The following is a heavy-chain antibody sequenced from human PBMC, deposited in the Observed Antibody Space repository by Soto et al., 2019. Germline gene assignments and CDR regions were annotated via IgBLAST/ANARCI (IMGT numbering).Heavy chain of an antibody. Sequence: ASVKVSCKASVFSVDTTYCIHWVRRAPGQGLEWMGSINPNSGDTNYAQNFQGRVTMTRDTSISTAYMEVSSLTSDDTAVYYCGSPRSGPSPDVGHWDHGTVVTVSS. CDR1: VFSVDTTYC. J-gene: IGHJ4*01. V-gene: IGHV1-2*02. D-gene: IGHD2-15*01. CDR2: INPNSGDT. CDR3: GSPRSGPSPDVGH.